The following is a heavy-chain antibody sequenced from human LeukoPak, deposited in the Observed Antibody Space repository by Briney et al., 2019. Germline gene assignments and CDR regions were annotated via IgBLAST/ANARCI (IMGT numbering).Heavy chain of an antibody. Sequence: GGSLRLSCAASGVTFTNYWMSWVRRAPGKGLEWVANIKEDGNEKYYVDSVKGRFTISRDNAKKSLYLQMNSLRAEDTAVYYCARDRSRFYYWGQGTPVTVSS. CDR3: ARDRSRFYY. J-gene: IGHJ4*02. D-gene: IGHD2-2*01. V-gene: IGHV3-7*01. CDR1: GVTFTNYW. CDR2: IKEDGNEK.